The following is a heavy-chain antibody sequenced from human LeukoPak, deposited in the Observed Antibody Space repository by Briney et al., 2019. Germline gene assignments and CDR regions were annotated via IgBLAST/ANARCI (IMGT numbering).Heavy chain of an antibody. CDR2: IKSRPNGGTT. CDR1: GFTFSNAW. D-gene: IGHD3-10*01. CDR3: TSFDDHYGSGSYLLLDY. J-gene: IGHJ4*02. Sequence: GGSLRLSCAASGFTFSNAWMSWVRQAPGKGLEWVGRIKSRPNGGTTDYASHMKGRLSISRDHSTNTLYRQMNSRKTEATAAYYCTSFDDHYGSGSYLLLDYWGQGSLVTLSS. V-gene: IGHV3-15*01.